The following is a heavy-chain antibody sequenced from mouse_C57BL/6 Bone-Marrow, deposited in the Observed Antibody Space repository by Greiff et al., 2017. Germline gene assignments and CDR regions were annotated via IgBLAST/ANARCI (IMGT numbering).Heavy chain of an antibody. CDR1: GYAFTNYL. Sequence: VQLQQSGAELVRPGTSVKVSCKASGYAFTNYLIEWVKQRPGQGLEWIGVINPGSGGTNYNEKFKGKATLTADKSSSTAYMQLSSLTSEDSAVXFCARSGYGSSDGAMDYWGQGTSVTVSS. J-gene: IGHJ4*01. CDR3: ARSGYGSSDGAMDY. V-gene: IGHV1-54*01. CDR2: INPGSGGT. D-gene: IGHD1-1*01.